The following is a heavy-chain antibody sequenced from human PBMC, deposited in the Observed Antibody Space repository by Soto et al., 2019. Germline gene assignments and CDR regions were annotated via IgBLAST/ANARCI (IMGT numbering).Heavy chain of an antibody. D-gene: IGHD3-22*01. J-gene: IGHJ4*02. V-gene: IGHV1-69*12. CDR3: ARDGRSDYYDSSGYYHFDY. Sequence: QVQLVQSGAEVKKPGSSVKVSCKASGGTFSSYAISWVRQAPGQGLEWMGGIIPIFGTANYAQKFQGRVTITADEXTSXAXRELSSLRAEDTAVYYCARDGRSDYYDSSGYYHFDYWGQGPLVTVSS. CDR2: IIPIFGTA. CDR1: GGTFSSYA.